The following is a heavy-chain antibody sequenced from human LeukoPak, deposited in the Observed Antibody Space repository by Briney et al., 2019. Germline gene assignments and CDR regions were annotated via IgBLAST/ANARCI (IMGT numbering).Heavy chain of an antibody. CDR3: AKISYDSGGYDH. D-gene: IGHD3-22*01. J-gene: IGHJ4*02. CDR2: ISYHGSNK. V-gene: IGHV3-30-3*02. Sequence: PGGSLRLSCAASGFTFSSYAMHWVRQAPGKGLEWVAVISYHGSNKYYADSVKGRSTISRDNSKNTLYLEMNSLRVEDTAIYYCAKISYDSGGYDHWGQGTLVTVSS. CDR1: GFTFSSYA.